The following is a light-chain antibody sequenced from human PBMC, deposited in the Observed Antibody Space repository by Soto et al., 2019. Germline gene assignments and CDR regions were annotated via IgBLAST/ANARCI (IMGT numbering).Light chain of an antibody. CDR2: GAS. Sequence: DIVLTQSPGTLSLSPGERATLSCRASETVSSNFLAWYQQKPGQAPRVLIYGASSRSTGIPDRSSGSGSGTDFTLTISRLQPEDFAVYYCQQYGGSPGTFGQGTKVDIK. CDR3: QQYGGSPGT. V-gene: IGKV3-20*01. CDR1: ETVSSNF. J-gene: IGKJ1*01.